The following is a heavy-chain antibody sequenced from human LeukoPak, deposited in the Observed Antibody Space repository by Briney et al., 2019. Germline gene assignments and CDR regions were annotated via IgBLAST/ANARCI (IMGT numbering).Heavy chain of an antibody. CDR2: INPNSGGT. V-gene: IGHV1-2*04. D-gene: IGHD3-10*01. CDR1: GYTFTGYY. CDR3: ARGGSGAPHYYYGMDV. Sequence: PKASVKVSCKASGYTFTGYYTHWVRQAPGQGLEWMGWINPNSGGTNYAQKFQGWVTMTRDTSISTAYMELSRLRSDDTAVYYCARGGSGAPHYYYGMDVWGQGTTVTVSS. J-gene: IGHJ6*02.